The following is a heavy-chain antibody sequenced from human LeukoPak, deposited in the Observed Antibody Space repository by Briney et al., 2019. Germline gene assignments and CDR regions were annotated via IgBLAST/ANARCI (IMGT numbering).Heavy chain of an antibody. CDR2: ISGSGGST. Sequence: RGGSLRLSCAASGFTVSSNYMSWVRQAPGKGLEWVSAISGSGGSTYYADSVKGRFTISRDNSKNTLYLQMNSLRAEDTAVYYCAKSHSTSCTAGDYWGQGTLVTVSS. V-gene: IGHV3-23*01. D-gene: IGHD2-2*01. CDR3: AKSHSTSCTAGDY. J-gene: IGHJ4*02. CDR1: GFTVSSNY.